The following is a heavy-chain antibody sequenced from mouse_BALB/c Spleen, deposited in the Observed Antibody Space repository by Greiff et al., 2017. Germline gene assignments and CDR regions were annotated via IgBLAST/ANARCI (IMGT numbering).Heavy chain of an antibody. CDR2: ISSGGSYT. D-gene: IGHD1-1*01. CDR3: ERHRGCGSSRDYYAMDY. Sequence: EVNLVESGGDLVKPGGSLKLSCAASGFTFSSYGMSWVRQTPDKRLEWVATISSGGSYTYYPDSVKGRFTISRDNAKNTLYLQMSSLKTEDTAMYDCERHRGCGSSRDYYAMDYWGQGTSVTVSS. CDR1: GFTFSSYG. J-gene: IGHJ4*01. V-gene: IGHV5-6*01.